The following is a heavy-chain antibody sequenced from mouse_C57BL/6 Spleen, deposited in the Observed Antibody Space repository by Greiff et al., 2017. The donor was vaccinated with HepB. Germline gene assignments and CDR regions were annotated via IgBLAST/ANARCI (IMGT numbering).Heavy chain of an antibody. V-gene: IGHV10-3*01. CDR3: SSWAFAY. D-gene: IGHD1-1*01. CDR1: GFTFNTYA. Sequence: EVQGVESGGGLVQPKGSLKLSCAASGFTFNTYAMHWVRQAPGKGLEWVARIRSKSSNDATYYADSVKDRFTISRDDSQSMLYLQMNNLKTEDTAMYYCSSWAFAYWGQGTLVTVSA. J-gene: IGHJ3*01. CDR2: IRSKSSNDAT.